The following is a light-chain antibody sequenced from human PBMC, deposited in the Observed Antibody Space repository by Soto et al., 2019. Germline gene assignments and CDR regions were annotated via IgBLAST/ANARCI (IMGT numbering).Light chain of an antibody. CDR2: RDY. CDR3: QVWDSSTHVV. CDR1: NIGSKN. J-gene: IGLJ2*01. V-gene: IGLV3-9*01. Sequence: SYDLTQPLSVSVALGQTARITCGGNNIGSKNVHWYQQKPGQAPVLVIYRDYNRPSGIPERFSGSNSVNTATLSISRAQAGDEADYYCQVWDSSTHVVFGGGTKVTVL.